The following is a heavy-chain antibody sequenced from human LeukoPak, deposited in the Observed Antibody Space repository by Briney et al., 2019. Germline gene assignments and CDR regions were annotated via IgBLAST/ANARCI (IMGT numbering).Heavy chain of an antibody. CDR2: ISGSGGST. D-gene: IGHD5-18*01. CDR3: AKETKKGKTWIQLWTYFDY. Sequence: PGGSLRLSCAASGFTFSSYAMSWVRQAPGKGLEWVSAISGSGGSTYYADSVKGRFTISRDNSKNTLYLQMNSLRAEDTAVYYCAKETKKGKTWIQLWTYFDYWGREPWSPSPQ. J-gene: IGHJ4*02. CDR1: GFTFSSYA. V-gene: IGHV3-23*01.